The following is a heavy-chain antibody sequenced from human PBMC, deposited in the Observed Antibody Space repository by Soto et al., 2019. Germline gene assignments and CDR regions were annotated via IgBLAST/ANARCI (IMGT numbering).Heavy chain of an antibody. CDR2: TYYRSKWYY. V-gene: IGHV6-1*01. D-gene: IGHD1-26*01. J-gene: IGHJ4*01. CDR3: ARGEQYSGRIFDY. Sequence: SQTESLTCAISGDSVSSTSAGWRRVRQSPSRGLEWLGRTYYRSKWYYEYAVSVRGRITINPDTSKNQYSLQLTSVTPEDTAVYFCARGEQYSGRIFDYWGQGTLVTVSS. CDR1: GDSVSSTSAG.